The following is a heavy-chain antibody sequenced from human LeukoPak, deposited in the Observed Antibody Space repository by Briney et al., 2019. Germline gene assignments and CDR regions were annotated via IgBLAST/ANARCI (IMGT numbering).Heavy chain of an antibody. CDR1: GGTFSSYA. J-gene: IGHJ3*02. Sequence: SVKVSCKASGGTFSSYAISWVRQAPGQGLEWMGRIIPIFGTANYAQKFQGRVTITTDESTSTAYMELSSLRSEDTAVYYCARDQEVVVTAILNAFDIWGQGTMVTVSS. D-gene: IGHD2-21*02. V-gene: IGHV1-69*05. CDR3: ARDQEVVVTAILNAFDI. CDR2: IIPIFGTA.